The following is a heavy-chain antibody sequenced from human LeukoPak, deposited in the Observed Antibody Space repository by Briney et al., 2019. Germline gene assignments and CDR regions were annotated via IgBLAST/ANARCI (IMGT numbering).Heavy chain of an antibody. CDR1: GFTVSSNY. Sequence: GGSLRLSCAASGFTVSSNYMSWVRQAPGKGLVWVSRISSDGSTTNYADSVKGRFTISRDNAKNTLYLQMNSLRAEDTALYYCVGGWSTENTDYWGQGTLVTASS. CDR3: VGGWSTENTDY. V-gene: IGHV3-74*01. D-gene: IGHD6-19*01. J-gene: IGHJ4*02. CDR2: ISSDGSTT.